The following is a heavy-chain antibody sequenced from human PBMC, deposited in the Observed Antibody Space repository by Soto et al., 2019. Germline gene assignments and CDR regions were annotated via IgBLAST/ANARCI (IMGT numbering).Heavy chain of an antibody. Sequence: SETLSLTCTVTGGSISSGSYYWSWIRQHPGKGLEWIGYIYYSGSTYYNPSLKSRVTISVDTSKNQFSLKLSSVTAADTAVYYCGRDRGIGTYGPGDKYNCFAPGGKGPLVTVSS. D-gene: IGHD3-10*01. CDR1: GGSISSGSYY. CDR3: GRDRGIGTYGPGDKYNCFAP. V-gene: IGHV4-31*03. CDR2: IYYSGST. J-gene: IGHJ5*02.